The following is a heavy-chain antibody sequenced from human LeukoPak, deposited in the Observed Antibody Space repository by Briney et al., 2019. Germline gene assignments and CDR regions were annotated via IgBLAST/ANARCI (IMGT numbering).Heavy chain of an antibody. Sequence: PSETLSLTCTVSGGSVSSGSYYWSWIRQPPGKGLEWIGYIYYSGSTNYNPSLKSRVTISVDTSKNQFSLKLSSVTAADTAVYYCARDSVEKSGSYYLAVVGEAYLDVWGQGTTVTVSS. CDR1: GGSVSSGSYY. J-gene: IGHJ6*02. D-gene: IGHD1-26*01. CDR2: IYYSGST. CDR3: ARDSVEKSGSYYLAVVGEAYLDV. V-gene: IGHV4-61*01.